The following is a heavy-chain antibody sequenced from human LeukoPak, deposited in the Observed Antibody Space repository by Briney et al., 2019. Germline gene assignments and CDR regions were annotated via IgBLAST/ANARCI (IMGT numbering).Heavy chain of an antibody. J-gene: IGHJ4*02. Sequence: GSSVKVSCKASEGTFSSYAISWVRQAPGQGLEWMGRIIPIFGTANYAQKFQGRVTITTDESTSTAYMELSSLRSEDTAVYYCARDQVVAGTVPDYWGQGTLVTVPS. CDR2: IIPIFGTA. V-gene: IGHV1-69*05. CDR1: EGTFSSYA. D-gene: IGHD6-19*01. CDR3: ARDQVVAGTVPDY.